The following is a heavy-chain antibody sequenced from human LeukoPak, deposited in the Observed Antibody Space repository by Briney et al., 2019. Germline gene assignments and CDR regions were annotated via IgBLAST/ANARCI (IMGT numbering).Heavy chain of an antibody. J-gene: IGHJ4*02. CDR3: ARDLIVGATKGNY. V-gene: IGHV3-11*04. D-gene: IGHD1-26*01. CDR2: ISSSSSTI. Sequence: GGSLRLSCTASGFTFSDYYMSWIRQAPGKGLEWVSYISSSSSTIYYADSVKGRFTISRDNAKNSLYLQMNSLRAEDTAVYYCARDLIVGATKGNYWGQGTLVTVSS. CDR1: GFTFSDYY.